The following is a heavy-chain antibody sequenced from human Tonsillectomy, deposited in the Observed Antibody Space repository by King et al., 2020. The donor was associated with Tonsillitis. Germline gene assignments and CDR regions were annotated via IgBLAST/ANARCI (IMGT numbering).Heavy chain of an antibody. J-gene: IGHJ3*02. D-gene: IGHD3-9*01. CDR1: RGSISSNTYY. CDR2: IYYGGST. Sequence: QLQESGPGLVKPSETLSLTCTVSRGSISSNTYYWGWIRQPPGKGLGWIGNIYYGGSTYYNPSLKSRVTISVDTSKNQFSLKLSSVTAADTAVYYCARHSNDIFTGFYPAFDIWGQGTMVTVSS. CDR3: ARHSNDIFTGFYPAFDI. V-gene: IGHV4-39*01.